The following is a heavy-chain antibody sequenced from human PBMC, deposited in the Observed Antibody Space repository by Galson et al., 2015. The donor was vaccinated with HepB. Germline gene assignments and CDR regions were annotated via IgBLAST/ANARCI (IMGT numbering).Heavy chain of an antibody. V-gene: IGHV4-31*02. J-gene: IGHJ4*02. D-gene: IGHD3-22*01. Sequence: SGGHYWSWLRQYSGKGLEWIGHIYNSGSTNYSPSLSSRVTISLDTSENQFSLRLDSVTAADTAVYYCARAPEIHYYTSGGSQRSWWGGFDSWSQGTLVAVSS. CDR1: SGGHY. CDR3: ARAPEIHYYTSGGSQRSWWGGFDS. CDR2: IYNSGST.